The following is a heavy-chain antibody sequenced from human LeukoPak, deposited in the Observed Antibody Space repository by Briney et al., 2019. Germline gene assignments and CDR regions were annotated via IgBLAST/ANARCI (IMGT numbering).Heavy chain of an antibody. J-gene: IGHJ4*02. CDR2: ISSSSSYI. V-gene: IGHV3-21*01. D-gene: IGHD1-7*01. CDR3: AAGRRKLPGY. Sequence: QPGGSLRLSCAASGFTFSSYSMNWVRQAPGKGLEWVSSISSSSSYIYYADSVKGRFTISRDNAKNSLYLQMNSLRAADTAVYYCAAGRRKLPGYWGQGTLVTVSS. CDR1: GFTFSSYS.